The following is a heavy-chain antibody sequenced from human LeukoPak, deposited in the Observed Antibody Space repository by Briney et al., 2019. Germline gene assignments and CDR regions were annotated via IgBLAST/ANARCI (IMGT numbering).Heavy chain of an antibody. CDR3: AKHRRAPTYYYDSSGYPDAFDI. J-gene: IGHJ3*02. CDR1: GFTFSSYA. D-gene: IGHD3-22*01. CDR2: ISGSGGSA. Sequence: HAGGSLRLSCAASGFTFSSYAMSWVRQAPGKGLEWVSAISGSGGSAYYADSVKGRFTISRDNSKNTLYLQMNSLRAEDTAVYYCAKHRRAPTYYYDSSGYPDAFDIWGQGTMVTVSS. V-gene: IGHV3-23*01.